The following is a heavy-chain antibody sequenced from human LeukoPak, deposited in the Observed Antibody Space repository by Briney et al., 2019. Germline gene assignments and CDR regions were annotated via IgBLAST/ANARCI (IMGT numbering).Heavy chain of an antibody. CDR2: ISYDGSNK. D-gene: IGHD4-17*01. V-gene: IGHV3-30-3*01. J-gene: IGHJ4*02. CDR3: AREATTGFDY. CDR1: GFTFSSYA. Sequence: GGSLRLSCAAPGFTFSSYAMHWVRQAPGKGLEWVAVISYDGSNKYYADSVKGRFTISRDNSKNTLYLQMNSLRAEDTAVYYRAREATTGFDYWGQGTLVTVSS.